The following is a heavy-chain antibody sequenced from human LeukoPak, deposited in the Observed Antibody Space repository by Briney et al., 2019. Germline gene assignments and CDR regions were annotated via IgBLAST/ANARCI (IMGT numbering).Heavy chain of an antibody. J-gene: IGHJ6*03. V-gene: IGHV1-46*01. CDR2: INPSDGAT. D-gene: IGHD1-26*01. Sequence: ASVKVSCKASGYTFTKYYIHWVRQAHGQGLEWMGMINPSDGATTYAQRFQGRVTMTRDMSATTGYMDLCSLRSVDTAMFFCARGQRGGLSGNLGGLFASYYTYYYMDVWGRGTTVTVS. CDR1: GYTFTKYY. CDR3: ARGQRGGLSGNLGGLFASYYTYYYMDV.